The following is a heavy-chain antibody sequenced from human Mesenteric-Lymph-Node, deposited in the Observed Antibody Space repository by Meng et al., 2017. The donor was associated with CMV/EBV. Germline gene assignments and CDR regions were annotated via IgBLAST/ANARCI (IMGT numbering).Heavy chain of an antibody. D-gene: IGHD7-27*01. J-gene: IGHJ4*02. Sequence: VQLRGPGPGLANASVTISVPCTGSGGSCSSYPWSWIRQPPGKGLEWGGYMSYSGSTNYNPSLKSRITMSLDTSKNQFSLELSSVTAADTAVYYCGRDNWGSIDYWGQGTLVTVSS. CDR3: GRDNWGSIDY. CDR2: MSYSGST. V-gene: IGHV4-59*13. CDR1: GGSCSSYP.